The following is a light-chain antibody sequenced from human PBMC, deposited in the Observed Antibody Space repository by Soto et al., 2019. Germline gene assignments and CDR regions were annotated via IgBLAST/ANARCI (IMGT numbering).Light chain of an antibody. Sequence: PGERATLSCRASHIVSSSYLAWYQQKPGQAPRLLIYGASSRATGIPDRFSGSGSGTDFTLTISRLEPEDFAVYYCQQYGSSPPYTFGQGTRLEIK. CDR1: HIVSSSY. V-gene: IGKV3-20*01. J-gene: IGKJ2*01. CDR3: QQYGSSPPYT. CDR2: GAS.